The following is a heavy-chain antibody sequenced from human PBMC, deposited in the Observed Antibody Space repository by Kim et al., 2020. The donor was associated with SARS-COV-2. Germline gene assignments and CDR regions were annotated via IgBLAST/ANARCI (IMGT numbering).Heavy chain of an antibody. CDR3: ASLWFGELFSQFFDY. J-gene: IGHJ4*01. CDR2: ISYDGSNK. V-gene: IGHV3-30*04. Sequence: GGSLRLSCVVSGFSFSNYAMHWVRQAPGKGLEWVAVISYDGSNKYYADSVKGRFTISRDNSKNTLYVQMNSLRAEDTAVYYCASLWFGELFSQFFDYWG. D-gene: IGHD3-10*01. CDR1: GFSFSNYA.